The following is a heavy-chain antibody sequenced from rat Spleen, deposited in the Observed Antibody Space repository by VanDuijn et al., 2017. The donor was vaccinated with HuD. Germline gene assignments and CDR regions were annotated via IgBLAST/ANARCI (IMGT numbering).Heavy chain of an antibody. D-gene: IGHD1-11*01. CDR1: GFTFSDYA. CDR3: VKDREGGYAFDY. J-gene: IGHJ2*01. CDR2: ISSDGSST. V-gene: IGHV5-7*01. Sequence: EVQVVETGGGLVQPGRSLKLSCAASGFTFSDYAMAWVRQAPKKGLEWVATISSDGSSTYYRDSVKGRFTISRDNAENTVYLQMNSLRSEDTATYYCVKDREGGYAFDYWGQGVMVTVSS.